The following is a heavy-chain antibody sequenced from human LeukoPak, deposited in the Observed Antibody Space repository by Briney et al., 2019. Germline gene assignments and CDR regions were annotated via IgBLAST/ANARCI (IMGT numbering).Heavy chain of an antibody. J-gene: IGHJ4*02. Sequence: ASVKVSCKVSGYTLTELSMHWVRQAPGKGLEWMGGFDPEDGETIYAQKFQGRVTMTRNTSISTAYMELSSLRSEDTAVYYCARGRGVLWFGSFWGQGTLVTVSS. V-gene: IGHV1-24*01. CDR3: ARGRGVLWFGSF. CDR2: FDPEDGET. CDR1: GYTLTELS. D-gene: IGHD3-10*01.